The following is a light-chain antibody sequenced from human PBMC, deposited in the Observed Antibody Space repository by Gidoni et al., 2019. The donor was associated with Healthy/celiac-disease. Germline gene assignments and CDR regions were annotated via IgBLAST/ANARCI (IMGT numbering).Light chain of an antibody. Sequence: EIVLTQSPGTRSLSPGERATLSCKASQSVSSSYLAWYQQKPGQAPRLLIDGAASRATGIPDRFSGSGSGTDFTLTISRLEPEDFAVYYCQQYGSSPPMCSFGQGTKLEIK. CDR2: GAA. CDR3: QQYGSSPPMCS. J-gene: IGKJ2*04. V-gene: IGKV3-20*01. CDR1: QSVSSSY.